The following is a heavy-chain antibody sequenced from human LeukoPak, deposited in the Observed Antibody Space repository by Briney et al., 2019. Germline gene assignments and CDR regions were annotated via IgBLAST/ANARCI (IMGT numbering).Heavy chain of an antibody. CDR2: ILVGSGNT. J-gene: IGHJ4*02. CDR1: GFTFTSTA. V-gene: IGHV1-58*01. D-gene: IGHD2-2*01. CDR3: ASDPPYTSSSAW. Sequence: ASVTVSCKASGFTFTSTAVQWVRQARGQRLEWIGWILVGSGNTNYAQMFQERVTLTWDVSTSTAYMVLSSLRSEDTAIYYCASDPPYTSSSAWWGQGTPVTVSS.